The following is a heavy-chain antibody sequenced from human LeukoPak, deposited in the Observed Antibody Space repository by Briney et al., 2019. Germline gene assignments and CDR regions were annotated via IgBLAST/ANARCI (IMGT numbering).Heavy chain of an antibody. D-gene: IGHD2-2*01. CDR3: ARDQAHPTSCPFDC. Sequence: GGSLRLSCAASGFTFSSYSMNWVRQAPGKGLEWVPSISSSSSYIYYADSVKGRFTISRDNAKNSLYLQMNSLRAEDTAVYYCARDQAHPTSCPFDCWGQGTLVTVSS. CDR1: GFTFSSYS. CDR2: ISSSSSYI. V-gene: IGHV3-21*01. J-gene: IGHJ4*02.